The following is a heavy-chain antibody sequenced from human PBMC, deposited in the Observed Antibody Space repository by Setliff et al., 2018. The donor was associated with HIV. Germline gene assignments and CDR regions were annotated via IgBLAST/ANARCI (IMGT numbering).Heavy chain of an antibody. CDR1: GFSISGHW. D-gene: IGHD5-12*01. J-gene: IGHJ4*02. CDR2: IKPDATSK. CDR3: ARWVYDSGSGYFIDY. Sequence: LSCAASGFSISGHWMAWVRQGPDKGLEWVANIKPDATSKNYGDSVKGRFAISRENAQNSLSLQMNGLTDEDTAVYYCARWVYDSGSGYFIDYWGQGTLVTV. V-gene: IGHV3-7*03.